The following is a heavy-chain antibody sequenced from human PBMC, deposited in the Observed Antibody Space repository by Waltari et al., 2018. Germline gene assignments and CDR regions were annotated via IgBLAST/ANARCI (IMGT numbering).Heavy chain of an antibody. CDR3: ASGDPKGPFDY. J-gene: IGHJ4*02. CDR1: GGSISSYY. Sequence: QVQLQESGPGLVKPSETLSLTCTVSGGSISSYYWSWIRQPPGKGLEWIGYIYYSGSTNYNPSLKSRGTISVDTSKNQFSLKLSSVTAADTAVYYCASGDPKGPFDYWGQGTLVTVSS. V-gene: IGHV4-59*01. D-gene: IGHD7-27*01. CDR2: IYYSGST.